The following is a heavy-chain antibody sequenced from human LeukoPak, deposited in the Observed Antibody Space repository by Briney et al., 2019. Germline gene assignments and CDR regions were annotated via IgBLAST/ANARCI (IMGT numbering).Heavy chain of an antibody. J-gene: IGHJ4*02. CDR3: ARGGLVRGVITRFGFFDY. CDR1: GGSFSGYY. Sequence: SETLSLTCAVYGGSFSGYYWSWLRQPPGKGLEWIGEINHSGSTNYNPSLKSRVTISVDTSKNQFSLKLSSVTAADTAVYYCARGGLVRGVITRFGFFDYWGQGTLVTVSS. D-gene: IGHD3-10*01. V-gene: IGHV4-34*01. CDR2: INHSGST.